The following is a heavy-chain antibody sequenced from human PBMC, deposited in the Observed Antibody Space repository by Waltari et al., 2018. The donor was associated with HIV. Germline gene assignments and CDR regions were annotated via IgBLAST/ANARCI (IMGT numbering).Heavy chain of an antibody. CDR2: ISSSSSYI. J-gene: IGHJ3*02. CDR1: GFTSSSHS. Sequence: EVQPVESGGGLVKPGWSLRLSCAASGFTSSSHSMNWVRQAPGKGLEWVSSISSSSSYICYADSVKGRFTISRDNAKDSLYLQMNSLRAEDTAVYYCARDTSFWSSPDLDAFDIWGQGTMVTVSS. D-gene: IGHD3-3*01. CDR3: ARDTSFWSSPDLDAFDI. V-gene: IGHV3-21*01.